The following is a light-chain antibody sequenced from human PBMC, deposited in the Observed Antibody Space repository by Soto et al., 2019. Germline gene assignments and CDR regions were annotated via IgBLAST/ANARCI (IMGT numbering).Light chain of an antibody. Sequence: EIVLTQSPDTLSLSPGDRATLSCRASQSVSSNLAWYQQRPGQAPRLLIYGASTRATGIPARFSGSGSGTDFTLTISSLQSEDFAVYYCQQYKNWWTFGQGTKVDIK. CDR2: GAS. V-gene: IGKV3-15*01. CDR3: QQYKNWWT. CDR1: QSVSSN. J-gene: IGKJ1*01.